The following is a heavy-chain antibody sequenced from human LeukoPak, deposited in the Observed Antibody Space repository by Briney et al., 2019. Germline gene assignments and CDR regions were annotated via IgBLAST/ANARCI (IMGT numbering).Heavy chain of an antibody. Sequence: ASVKVSCKASGYTFTSYDINWVRQATGQGLEWMGWMNPNSGNTGYAQKFQGRVTMTRNTSISTAYMELSSLRSEGTAVYYCARGGDYGDFPSYWGQGTLVTVSS. CDR1: GYTFTSYD. D-gene: IGHD4-17*01. CDR2: MNPNSGNT. CDR3: ARGGDYGDFPSY. J-gene: IGHJ4*02. V-gene: IGHV1-8*01.